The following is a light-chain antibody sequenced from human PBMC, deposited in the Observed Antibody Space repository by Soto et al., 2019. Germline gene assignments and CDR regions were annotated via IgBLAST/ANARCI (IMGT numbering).Light chain of an antibody. J-gene: IGKJ1*01. Sequence: SPSLSSLSASVGDRVTITCRASQSIGSYLNWYQQKPGKAPNLLIHGGSILQSGVPPRFSGGGCGTEFTLTISSLQPDDFATYYCQHYDGNSRTFGQGTKVDIK. CDR2: GGS. CDR3: QHYDGNSRT. CDR1: QSIGSY. V-gene: IGKV1-39*01.